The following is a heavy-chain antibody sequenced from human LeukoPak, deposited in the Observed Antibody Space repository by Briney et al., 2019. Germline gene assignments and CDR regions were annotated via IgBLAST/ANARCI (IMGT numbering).Heavy chain of an antibody. Sequence: PGGSLRLSCAASGLTFSSYAMHWVRQAPGKGLEWVAVISYDGSNKYYADSVKGRFTISRDNSKNTLYLQMNSLRAEDTAVYYCARPPYYDILTGQFDYWGQGTLVTASS. CDR2: ISYDGSNK. V-gene: IGHV3-30*04. CDR1: GLTFSSYA. J-gene: IGHJ4*02. CDR3: ARPPYYDILTGQFDY. D-gene: IGHD3-9*01.